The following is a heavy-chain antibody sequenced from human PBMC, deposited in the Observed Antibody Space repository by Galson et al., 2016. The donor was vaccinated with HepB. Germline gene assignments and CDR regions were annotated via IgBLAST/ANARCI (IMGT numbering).Heavy chain of an antibody. Sequence: ETLSLTCTVSGDSIHSNDYYWGWIRQPPGKGLEWIGSIYYSGGTYYNPSLKSRVTISLDTSKNQFSLKLSSVTASDTTIYYCARHSLEYRDGWNYEYDSPRWGWFDPWGQGILVTVSS. D-gene: IGHD5-24*01. J-gene: IGHJ5*02. V-gene: IGHV4-39*01. CDR3: ARHSLEYRDGWNYEYDSPRWGWFDP. CDR2: IYYSGGT. CDR1: GDSIHSNDYY.